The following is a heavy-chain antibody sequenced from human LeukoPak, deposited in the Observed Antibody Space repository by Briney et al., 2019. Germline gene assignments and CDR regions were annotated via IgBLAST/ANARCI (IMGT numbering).Heavy chain of an antibody. CDR1: GFTFSSYS. Sequence: AGGSLRLSCAASGFTFSSYSMNWVRQAPGKGLEWVSSISSSSTYIYYADSVKGRFTISRDNAKNSLYLQMNSLRAEDTAVYYCAKEFYYDSRGPLDYWGQGTLVTVSS. CDR3: AKEFYYDSRGPLDY. J-gene: IGHJ4*02. D-gene: IGHD3-22*01. CDR2: ISSSSTYI. V-gene: IGHV3-21*01.